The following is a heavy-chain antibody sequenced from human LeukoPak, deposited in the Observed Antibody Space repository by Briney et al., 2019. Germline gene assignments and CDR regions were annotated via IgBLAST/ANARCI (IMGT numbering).Heavy chain of an antibody. V-gene: IGHV4-34*01. J-gene: IGHJ4*01. CDR3: ARTYFDFWSGRNYFDF. D-gene: IGHD3-3*01. CDR2: INHSGST. Sequence: SETLSLTCAVYGGSFSGYYWSWIRQPPGKGLEWIGEINHSGSTNYNPSLKSRVTISVDPSKNQFSLKLGSVTAADTAIYYCARTYFDFWSGRNYFDFWGHGSLVIVSS. CDR1: GGSFSGYY.